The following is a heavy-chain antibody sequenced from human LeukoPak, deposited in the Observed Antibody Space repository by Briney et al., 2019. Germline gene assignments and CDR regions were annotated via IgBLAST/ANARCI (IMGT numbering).Heavy chain of an antibody. CDR1: GGSISSGSYY. CDR2: IYTSEST. J-gene: IGHJ3*02. CDR3: ARRYCSGGSCYSDRGAFDI. V-gene: IGHV4-61*09. Sequence: KSSETLSLTCTVSGGSISSGSYYWSWIRQPAGKGLEWIGHIYTSESTNYNPSLKSRVTISVDTSKNQFSLKLSSVTAADTAVYYCARRYCSGGSCYSDRGAFDIWGQGTMVTASS. D-gene: IGHD2-15*01.